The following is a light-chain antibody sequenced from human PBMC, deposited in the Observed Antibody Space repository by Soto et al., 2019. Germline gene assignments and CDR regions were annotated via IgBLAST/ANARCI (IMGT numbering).Light chain of an antibody. Sequence: DVQLTQSPSSLSAAVGDRVTITCRARQSIRTYLNWYQQRPGKAPKLLIYAASTLHSVVPSRFSGSGSGTEFTLTISSLQPEDFATYYCQQSFSTSTVTFGGGTRVEI. CDR2: AAS. J-gene: IGKJ4*01. V-gene: IGKV1-39*01. CDR1: QSIRTY. CDR3: QQSFSTSTVT.